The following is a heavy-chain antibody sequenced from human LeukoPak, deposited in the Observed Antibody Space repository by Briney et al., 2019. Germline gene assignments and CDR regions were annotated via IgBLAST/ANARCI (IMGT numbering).Heavy chain of an antibody. D-gene: IGHD3-9*01. CDR1: GFTFSSYS. CDR2: ISSSSSYI. Sequence: GGSLRLSCAASGFTFSSYSMNWVRQAPGKGLEWVSSISSSSSYIYYADSVKGRFTISRDNAKSSLYLQMNSLRAEDTAVYYCARTARRYFDWSAYYFDYWGQGTLVTVSS. V-gene: IGHV3-21*01. CDR3: ARTARRYFDWSAYYFDY. J-gene: IGHJ4*02.